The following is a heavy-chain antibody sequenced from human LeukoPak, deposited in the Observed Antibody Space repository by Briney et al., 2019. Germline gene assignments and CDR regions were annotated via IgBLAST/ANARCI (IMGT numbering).Heavy chain of an antibody. CDR1: GYTFTGYY. CDR3: ARTGITIFGVVRHMDY. J-gene: IGHJ4*02. CDR2: INPNSGGT. V-gene: IGHV1-2*02. D-gene: IGHD3-3*01. Sequence: ASVKVSCKASGYTFTGYYMHWVRQAPGQGLEWMGWINPNSGGTNYAQKLQGRVTMTTDTSTSTAYMELRSLRSDDTAVYYCARTGITIFGVVRHMDYWGQGTLVTVSS.